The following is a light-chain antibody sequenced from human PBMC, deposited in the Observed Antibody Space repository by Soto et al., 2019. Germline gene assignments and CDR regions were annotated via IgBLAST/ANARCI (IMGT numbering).Light chain of an antibody. V-gene: IGKV3-15*01. Sequence: EIVLTQSPGTLSLSPGERATLSCRASQSVSSNLAWYQQKPGQAPRLLIYGASTRATGIPARFSGSGSGTEFTLTISSLQSEDFAVYYCQQYNNWPSSITFGQGTRLEIK. CDR1: QSVSSN. J-gene: IGKJ5*01. CDR3: QQYNNWPSSIT. CDR2: GAS.